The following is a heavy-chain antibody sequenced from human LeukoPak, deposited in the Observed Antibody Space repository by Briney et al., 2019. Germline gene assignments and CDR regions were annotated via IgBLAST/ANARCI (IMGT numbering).Heavy chain of an antibody. CDR3: AKEGSSSSWDY. Sequence: GGSLRLSCAASGFTVSSNYMSWVRQAPGKGLEWVAVISYDGSNKYYADSVKGRFTISRDNSKNTLYLQMSSLRAEDTAVYYCAKEGSSSSWDYWGQGTLVTVSS. D-gene: IGHD6-6*01. J-gene: IGHJ4*02. CDR2: ISYDGSNK. CDR1: GFTVSSNY. V-gene: IGHV3-30*18.